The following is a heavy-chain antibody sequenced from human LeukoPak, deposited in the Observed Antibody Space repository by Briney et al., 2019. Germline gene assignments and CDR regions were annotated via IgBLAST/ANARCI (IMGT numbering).Heavy chain of an antibody. Sequence: GGSLRLSCAASGFTFDDYAVHWVRQAPGKGLEWVSGISWNSGSIGYADSVKGRFTISRDNAKNSLYLQMNSLRAEDTALYYCAKAPAGYSSGWYRIYFDYWGQGTLVTVSS. D-gene: IGHD6-19*01. CDR2: ISWNSGSI. J-gene: IGHJ4*02. V-gene: IGHV3-9*01. CDR1: GFTFDDYA. CDR3: AKAPAGYSSGWYRIYFDY.